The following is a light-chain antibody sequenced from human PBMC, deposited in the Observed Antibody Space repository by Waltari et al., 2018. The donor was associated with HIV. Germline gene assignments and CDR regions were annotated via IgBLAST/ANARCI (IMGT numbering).Light chain of an antibody. CDR2: AAS. J-gene: IGKJ2*01. Sequence: ENVLTQSPGTLSLSPGERATPSCRASRSVSSNYLTWYQQRPGQAPRLLVYAASTRATAIPDRFSGSGSGTDFTLTISRLEPEDFAVYYCQQYGTSPYTFGQGTKVEI. V-gene: IGKV3-20*01. CDR1: RSVSSNY. CDR3: QQYGTSPYT.